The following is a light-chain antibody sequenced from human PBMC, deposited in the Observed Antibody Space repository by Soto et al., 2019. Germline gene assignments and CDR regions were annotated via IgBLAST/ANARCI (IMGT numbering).Light chain of an antibody. CDR1: SSDVGGYDL. J-gene: IGLJ1*01. CDR2: DVR. Sequence: QSVLTQPASVSGSPGQSIVISCTGTSSDVGGYDLVSWYQQQPGKAPKLMIYDVRNRPSGVSNRFSGSKAGNTASLTISGLQAADEGDYYCSSYTNTPSVNYVFVTGTKLTVL. CDR3: SSYTNTPSVNYV. V-gene: IGLV2-14*03.